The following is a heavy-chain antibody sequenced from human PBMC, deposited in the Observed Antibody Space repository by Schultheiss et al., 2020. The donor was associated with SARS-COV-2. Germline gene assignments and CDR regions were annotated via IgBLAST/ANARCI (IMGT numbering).Heavy chain of an antibody. J-gene: IGHJ4*02. CDR1: GGSFSGYY. V-gene: IGHV4-59*01. CDR3: ANEKGRT. Sequence: SQTLSLTCAVYGGSFSGYYWSWIRQPPGKGLEWIGYIYYSGSTNYNPSLKSRVTISVDTSKNQFSLKLSSVTAADTAVYYCANEKGRTWGQGTLVTVSS. D-gene: IGHD3-10*01. CDR2: IYYSGST.